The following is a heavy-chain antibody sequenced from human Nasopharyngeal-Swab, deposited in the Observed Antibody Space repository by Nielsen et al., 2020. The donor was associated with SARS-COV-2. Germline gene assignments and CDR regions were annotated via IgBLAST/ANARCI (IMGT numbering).Heavy chain of an antibody. Sequence: GGSLRLSCAASGFTFSSYGMHWVRQAPGKGLEWVAVISYDGSNKYYADSVKGRFTISRDNSKDTLYLQMNSLRAEDTAAYYCAKDGPGDHQVHYYYYGMDVWGQGTTVTVSS. V-gene: IGHV3-30*18. D-gene: IGHD2-21*02. CDR1: GFTFSSYG. J-gene: IGHJ6*02. CDR3: AKDGPGDHQVHYYYYGMDV. CDR2: ISYDGSNK.